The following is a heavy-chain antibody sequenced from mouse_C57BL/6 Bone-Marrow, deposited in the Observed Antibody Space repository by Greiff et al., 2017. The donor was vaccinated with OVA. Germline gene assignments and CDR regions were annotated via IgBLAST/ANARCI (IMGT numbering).Heavy chain of an antibody. CDR1: GYTFTSYW. CDR3: ARSSPGGGPYYFDY. Sequence: QVQLQQPGAELVKPGASVKLSCKASGYTFTSYWMHWVKQRPGQGLEWIGMIHPNSGSTNYNEKFKSKATLTVDKSSSTAYMQLSSLTSEDAAVYYGARSSPGGGPYYFDYWGQGTTLTVSS. J-gene: IGHJ2*01. CDR2: IHPNSGST. V-gene: IGHV1-64*01.